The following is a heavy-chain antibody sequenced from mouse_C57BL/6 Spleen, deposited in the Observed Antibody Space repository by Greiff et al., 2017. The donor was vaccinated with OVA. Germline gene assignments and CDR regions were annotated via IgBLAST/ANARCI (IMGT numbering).Heavy chain of an antibody. J-gene: IGHJ3*01. V-gene: IGHV1-26*01. CDR1: GYTFTDYY. CDR2: INPNNGGT. D-gene: IGHD2-2*01. Sequence: VQLQQSGPELVKPGASVKISCKASGYTFTDYYMNWVKQSHGKSLEWIGDINPNNGGTSYNQKFKGKATSTVDKSSSTAYMELRSLTSEDSAVYYCARGGYGYDGGWFAYWGQGTLVTVSA. CDR3: ARGGYGYDGGWFAY.